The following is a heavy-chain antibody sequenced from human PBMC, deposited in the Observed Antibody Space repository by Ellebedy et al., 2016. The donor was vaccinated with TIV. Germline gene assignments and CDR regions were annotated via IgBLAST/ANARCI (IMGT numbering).Heavy chain of an antibody. D-gene: IGHD5-24*01. CDR3: ARGQGYNPFDY. V-gene: IGHV4-34*01. Sequence: SETLSLTCAVYGGSFSGYYWSWIRQPPGKGLEWIGEINHSGSTNYNPSLKSRVTISVDTSKNQFSLKLSSVTAADTAVYYCARGQGYNPFDYWGQGTLVTVSS. J-gene: IGHJ4*02. CDR1: GGSFSGYY. CDR2: INHSGST.